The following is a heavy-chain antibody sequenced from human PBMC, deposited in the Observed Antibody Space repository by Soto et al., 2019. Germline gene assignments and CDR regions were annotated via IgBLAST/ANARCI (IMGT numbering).Heavy chain of an antibody. V-gene: IGHV3-15*07. J-gene: IGHJ2*01. CDR3: TTEDYSRRWYGRYWDFDL. D-gene: IGHD6-13*01. CDR1: GFTFSNAW. Sequence: VQLVESGGGLVKPGGSLRLSCAASGFTFSNAWMNWVRQAPGKGLEWVGRIKSKTDGGTTDYAAPVKGRFTITRDESKNTLYLEMNSLKTEDTAVYYCTTEDYSRRWYGRYWDFDLWGRGTLVTVSS. CDR2: IKSKTDGGTT.